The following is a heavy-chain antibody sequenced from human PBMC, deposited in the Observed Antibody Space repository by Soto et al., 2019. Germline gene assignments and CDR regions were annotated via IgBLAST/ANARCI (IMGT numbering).Heavy chain of an antibody. V-gene: IGHV3-21*01. CDR1: GFTFSSYS. Sequence: GGSLRLSCAASGFTFSSYSMNWVRQAPGKGLEWVSSISSSSNYIYYADSVKGRFTISRDNAKNSLYLQMDSLRVEDTAVYYCARDQGNNWDLDYWGQGTQVTVSS. J-gene: IGHJ4*02. D-gene: IGHD1-20*01. CDR3: ARDQGNNWDLDY. CDR2: ISSSSNYI.